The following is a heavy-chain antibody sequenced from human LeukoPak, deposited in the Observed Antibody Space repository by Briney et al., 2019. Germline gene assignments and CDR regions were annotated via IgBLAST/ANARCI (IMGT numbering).Heavy chain of an antibody. CDR2: IYTSGST. V-gene: IGHV4-4*07. J-gene: IGHJ4*02. CDR3: ARSTPGLLPAPFDY. Sequence: SETLSLTCTVSGGSISSYYWSWIRQPAGKGLEWIGRIYTSGSTIYNPSLKSRVTMSVDTSKNQFSLKLSSVTAADTAVYYCARSTPGLLPAPFDYWGQGTLVTVSS. CDR1: GGSISSYY. D-gene: IGHD3-22*01.